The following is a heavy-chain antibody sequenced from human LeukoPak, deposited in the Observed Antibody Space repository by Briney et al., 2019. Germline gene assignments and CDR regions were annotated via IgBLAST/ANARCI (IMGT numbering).Heavy chain of an antibody. V-gene: IGHV3-30*18. CDR3: AKAGYCSGGSCSHLDY. J-gene: IGHJ4*02. Sequence: GGSLRLSCAASGFTFSNYGMHWVRQAPGKGLEWVAVISYDGSNKYYADSVKGRFTISRDNSKNTLYLQMNSLRAEDTAVYYCAKAGYCSGGSCSHLDYWGQGTLVTVSS. D-gene: IGHD2-15*01. CDR2: ISYDGSNK. CDR1: GFTFSNYG.